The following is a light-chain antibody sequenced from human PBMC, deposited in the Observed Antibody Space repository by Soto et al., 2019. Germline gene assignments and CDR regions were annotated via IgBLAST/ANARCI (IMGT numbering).Light chain of an antibody. CDR1: QSVSSSY. J-gene: IGKJ4*01. V-gene: IGKV3-20*01. CDR2: GAS. Sequence: EIMLTQSPGTLSLSPGERATLSCRASQSVSSSYLAWYQQKPGQAPRLLIYGASSRATGIPDRFSGSGSGTDFTLAISRLEPEDFAVYYCHQYGSSSFTFGGGTKVDI. CDR3: HQYGSSSFT.